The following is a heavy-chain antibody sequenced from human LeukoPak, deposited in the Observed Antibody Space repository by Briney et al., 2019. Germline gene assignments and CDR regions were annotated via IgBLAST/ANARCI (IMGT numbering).Heavy chain of an antibody. D-gene: IGHD1-26*01. Sequence: ASVKVSCKVSGYTLTQLSMHWVRQAPGKGLEWMGGFDPEDGETIYAQKFQGRVTMTEDTSTDTTYVELSSLRSEDTAVYYCATHSGSYFLYWGQGTLVTVSS. J-gene: IGHJ4*02. CDR2: FDPEDGET. CDR1: GYTLTQLS. V-gene: IGHV1-24*01. CDR3: ATHSGSYFLY.